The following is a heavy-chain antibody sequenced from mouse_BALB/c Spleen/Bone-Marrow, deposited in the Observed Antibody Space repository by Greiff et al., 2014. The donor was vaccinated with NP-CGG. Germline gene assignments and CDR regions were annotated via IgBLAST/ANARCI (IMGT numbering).Heavy chain of an antibody. CDR1: GFTFSSFG. Sequence: DVQLQESGGGLVQPGGSRKLSCAASGFTFSSFGMHWVRQAPEKGLELVAYISSGSSTIYYADTMKGRFTISRDNPKNTLFLQMTSLRSEDTAMYYCTRSGTLGAMDYWGQGTSVTVSS. J-gene: IGHJ4*01. D-gene: IGHD3-3*01. CDR2: ISSGSSTI. CDR3: TRSGTLGAMDY. V-gene: IGHV5-17*02.